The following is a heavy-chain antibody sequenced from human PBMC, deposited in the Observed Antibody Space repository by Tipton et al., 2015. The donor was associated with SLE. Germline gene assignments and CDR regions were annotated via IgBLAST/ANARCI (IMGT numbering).Heavy chain of an antibody. V-gene: IGHV3-11*04. CDR2: IGGSGPYI. Sequence: QVQLVQSGGGLVKPGGSLRLSCAASGFSLSDSYMTWIRQAPGKGLQWVSYIGGSGPYINYADSVKGRFTISRDNAKNSLYLQMNSLRDEDTAVYYCSRDPRSLDFWGQGTLVTVSS. J-gene: IGHJ4*02. CDR1: GFSLSDSY. CDR3: SRDPRSLDF.